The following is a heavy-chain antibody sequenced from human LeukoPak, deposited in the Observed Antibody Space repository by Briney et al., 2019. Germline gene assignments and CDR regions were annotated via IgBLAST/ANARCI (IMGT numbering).Heavy chain of an antibody. J-gene: IGHJ4*02. CDR3: ASAIYDYVWGSYRYTGPFLDY. CDR1: GFTFSSYS. CDR2: ISSSSSTI. D-gene: IGHD3-16*02. Sequence: PGGSLRLSCAASGFTFSSYSMNWVRQAPGKGLEWVSYISSSSSTIYYADSVKGRFTISRDNAKNSLYLQMNGLRAEDTAVYYCASAIYDYVWGSYRYTGPFLDYWGQGTLVTVSS. V-gene: IGHV3-48*04.